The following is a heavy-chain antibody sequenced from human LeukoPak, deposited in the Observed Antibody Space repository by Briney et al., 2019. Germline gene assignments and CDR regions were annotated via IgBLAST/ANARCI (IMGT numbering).Heavy chain of an antibody. CDR2: LSFDGSST. V-gene: IGHV3-30*03. J-gene: IGHJ4*02. CDR1: GFTLRSSG. D-gene: IGHD6-19*01. CDR3: SRSPEWHWLSHFDF. Sequence: PGGSLRLSCAASGFTLRSSGMHSVRQLPGQALEGVATLSFDGSSTFYADSVKGRFTISRDTSNNTLWLEMNSLRPEDTARYHCSRSPEWHWLSHFDFWGLGTLVSVSS.